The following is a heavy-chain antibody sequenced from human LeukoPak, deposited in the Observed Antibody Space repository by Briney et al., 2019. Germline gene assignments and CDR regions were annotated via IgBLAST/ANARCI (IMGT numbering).Heavy chain of an antibody. CDR1: GFTFSTNA. CDR2: IRGSGDDT. J-gene: IGHJ3*02. CDR3: ARDGFSSGYPYDAFDI. D-gene: IGHD3-22*01. V-gene: IGHV3-23*01. Sequence: AGGSLRLSCAASGFTFSTNAMAWVRQAPGKGLEWVSAIRGSGDDTYYADSVKGRFTISRDNSKNTLYLQMNSLRAEDTAVYYCARDGFSSGYPYDAFDIWGQGTMVTVSS.